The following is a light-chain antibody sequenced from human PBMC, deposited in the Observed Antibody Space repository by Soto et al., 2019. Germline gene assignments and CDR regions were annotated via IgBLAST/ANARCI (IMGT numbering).Light chain of an antibody. V-gene: IGKV1-39*01. CDR1: QSIGSY. J-gene: IGKJ2*01. CDR2: TAS. CDR3: QQSYSSPYT. Sequence: DIQMTQSPSSLSASVGDRVTISCRASQSIGSYVNWYQHRPGKAPNLLIFTASSLQGGVPSRFSGSGSWTDFTLTINSLQHEDFANYYCQQSYSSPYTFAQGTKLEIK.